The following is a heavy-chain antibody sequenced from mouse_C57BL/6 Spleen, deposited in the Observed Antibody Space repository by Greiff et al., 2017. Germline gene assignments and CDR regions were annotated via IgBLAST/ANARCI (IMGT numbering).Heavy chain of an antibody. J-gene: IGHJ2*01. Sequence: QVQLQQSGPELVKPGASVKISCKASGYAFSSSWMNWVKQRPGEGLEWIGRIYPGDGDTNYNGKFKGKATLTADKSSSTAYVQLSSLISEDSAVYFYALITTREAPFDYWGQGTTLTVSS. D-gene: IGHD1-1*01. V-gene: IGHV1-82*01. CDR2: IYPGDGDT. CDR3: ALITTREAPFDY. CDR1: GYAFSSSW.